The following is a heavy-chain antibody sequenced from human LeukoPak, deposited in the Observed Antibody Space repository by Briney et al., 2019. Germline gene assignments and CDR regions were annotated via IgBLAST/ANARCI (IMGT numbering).Heavy chain of an antibody. D-gene: IGHD2-2*01. CDR2: ISASGTSI. CDR1: GVTFSNDG. CDR3: ATERACGSSSCVAYYFDS. J-gene: IGHJ4*02. Sequence: GGSLRLSCAASGVTFSNDGMDWVRQAPGQGLEWVSSISASGTSIWYADSVKGRFTISRDNAKSSLYLQMDSLRAEDTAVYYCATERACGSSSCVAYYFDSWGQGTLVTVSS. V-gene: IGHV3-21*01.